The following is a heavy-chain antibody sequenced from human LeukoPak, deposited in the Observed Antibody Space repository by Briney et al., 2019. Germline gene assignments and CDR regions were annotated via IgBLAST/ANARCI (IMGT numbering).Heavy chain of an antibody. CDR3: AKAPGKDYNYFDY. CDR1: GFTFSSYA. J-gene: IGHJ4*02. Sequence: PGGSLRPSCAASGFTFSSYAMTWVRQAPGKGLEWVSSFSGSGGSTYYADSVKGRFTISRDNSASTLYLQMNSLRAEDTAVYYCAKAPGKDYNYFDYWGQGTLVTVSS. D-gene: IGHD4-11*01. V-gene: IGHV3-23*01. CDR2: FSGSGGST.